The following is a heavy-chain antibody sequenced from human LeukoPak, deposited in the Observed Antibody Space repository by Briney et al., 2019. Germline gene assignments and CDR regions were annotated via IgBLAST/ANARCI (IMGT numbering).Heavy chain of an antibody. V-gene: IGHV4-59*01. Sequence: SETLSLTCTVSGGSISSYYWSWIRQPAGKGLEWIGYIYYSGSTNYNPSLKSRVTISVDTSKNQFSLKLSSVTAADTAVYYCARVGMRSKGGGYCSSTSCYWWFDPWGQGSLVTVSS. J-gene: IGHJ5*02. CDR2: IYYSGST. CDR1: GGSISSYY. CDR3: ARVGMRSKGGGYCSSTSCYWWFDP. D-gene: IGHD2-2*01.